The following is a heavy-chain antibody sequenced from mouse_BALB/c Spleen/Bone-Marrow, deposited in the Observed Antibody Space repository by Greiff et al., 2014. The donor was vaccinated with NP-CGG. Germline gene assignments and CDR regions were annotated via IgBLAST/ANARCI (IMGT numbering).Heavy chain of an antibody. D-gene: IGHD2-1*01. CDR1: GYSITSDYA. CDR2: ISYSGST. CDR3: ARDGNYPWYFDV. V-gene: IGHV3-2*02. Sequence: EVQVVESGPGLVKPSQSLSLTCTVTGYSITSDYAWHWIRQFPGNRLEWMGYISYSGSTNYNPSLKSPISITRDTSKSQFFLQLNSVTTEDTATYYCARDGNYPWYFDVWGAGTTVTVSS. J-gene: IGHJ1*01.